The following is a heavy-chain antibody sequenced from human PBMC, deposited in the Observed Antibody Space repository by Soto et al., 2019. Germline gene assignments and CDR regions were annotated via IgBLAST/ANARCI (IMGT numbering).Heavy chain of an antibody. J-gene: IGHJ6*02. V-gene: IGHV1-69*13. D-gene: IGHD2-2*02. Sequence: GASVKVSCKASGGTFSSYAISWVRQAPGQGLEWMGGLIPIFGTANYAQKFQGRVTITADESTSTAYMELSSLRSEDTAVYYCARGDCSSTSCYSWGRHHYYYYGMDVWGQGTTVTVSS. CDR1: GGTFSSYA. CDR2: LIPIFGTA. CDR3: ARGDCSSTSCYSWGRHHYYYYGMDV.